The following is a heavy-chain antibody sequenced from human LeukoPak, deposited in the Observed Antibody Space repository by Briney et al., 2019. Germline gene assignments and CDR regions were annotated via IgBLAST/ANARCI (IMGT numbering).Heavy chain of an antibody. Sequence: ASVKVSCKASGYTFTSYDINWVRQATGQGLEWMGWMNPNSGNTGYAQKFQGRVTMTSNTSISTAYMELSSLRSEDTAVYYCATNGEYYDSSGYYYVSDYWGQGTLVTVSS. CDR2: MNPNSGNT. J-gene: IGHJ4*02. D-gene: IGHD3-22*01. CDR3: ATNGEYYDSSGYYYVSDY. V-gene: IGHV1-8*01. CDR1: GYTFTSYD.